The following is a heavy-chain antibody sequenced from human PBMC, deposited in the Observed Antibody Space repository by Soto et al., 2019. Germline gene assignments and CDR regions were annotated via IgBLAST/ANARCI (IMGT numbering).Heavy chain of an antibody. V-gene: IGHV3-23*01. Sequence: EVQLLESGGGLVQPGGSLRLSCAASGFTFSSYAMSWVRQAPGKGLEWVSAISGSGGSTYYADSVKGRFTISRDNSKNTLYLQMNSLRAEDTAVYYCATSIAAAGTPGGYWGQGTLVTVSS. CDR1: GFTFSSYA. CDR2: ISGSGGST. CDR3: ATSIAAAGTPGGY. D-gene: IGHD6-13*01. J-gene: IGHJ4*02.